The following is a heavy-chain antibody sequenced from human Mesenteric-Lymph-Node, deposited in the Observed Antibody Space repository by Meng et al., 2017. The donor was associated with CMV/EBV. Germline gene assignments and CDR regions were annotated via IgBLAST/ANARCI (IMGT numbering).Heavy chain of an antibody. J-gene: IGHJ4*02. Sequence: SETLSLTCAVYGGSLSGYYWSWIRQPPGKGLEWIGEINHSGSTNYNPSLKSRVTLSVDTSKNQFSLKLRSVTAADTAVYYCARGDDSYFDFWGQGTLVTVSS. CDR3: ARGDDSYFDF. CDR2: INHSGST. CDR1: GGSLSGYY. D-gene: IGHD3-3*01. V-gene: IGHV4-34*01.